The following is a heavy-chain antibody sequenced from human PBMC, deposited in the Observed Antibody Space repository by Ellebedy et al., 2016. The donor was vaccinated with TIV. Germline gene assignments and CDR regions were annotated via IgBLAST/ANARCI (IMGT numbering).Heavy chain of an antibody. V-gene: IGHV3-74*01. Sequence: GGSLRLSXAVSGFTFNSYWMHWVRQAPGKGLVWVSRINNDGSNTSYADSVKGRFTISRDNAKNTLYLQMNSLRAEDTAVYYCASGVMTTVTTGEDFWGQGTLVTVSS. J-gene: IGHJ4*02. D-gene: IGHD4-17*01. CDR1: GFTFNSYW. CDR3: ASGVMTTVTTGEDF. CDR2: INNDGSNT.